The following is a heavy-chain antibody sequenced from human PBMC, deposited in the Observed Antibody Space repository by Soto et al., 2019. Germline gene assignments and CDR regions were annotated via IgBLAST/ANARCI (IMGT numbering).Heavy chain of an antibody. CDR1: GFTFKTYG. CDR2: LSYDGVNK. Sequence: QVQLMESGGGVVQPGRSLRLSCAASGFTFKTYGMHWVRQVPGKGLQWVAALSYDGVNKFYVDSVMGRFTVSRDNSKNTVSLEMSSLRADDSAVYYCARDRGHVEWLPRQIDYWGQGTTVTVSS. D-gene: IGHD3-3*01. CDR3: ARDRGHVEWLPRQIDY. J-gene: IGHJ4*02. V-gene: IGHV3-30*03.